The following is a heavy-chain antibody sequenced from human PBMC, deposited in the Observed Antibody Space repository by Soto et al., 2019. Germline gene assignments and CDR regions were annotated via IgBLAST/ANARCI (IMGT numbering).Heavy chain of an antibody. CDR1: GGSISSYY. J-gene: IGHJ4*02. V-gene: IGHV4-59*01. D-gene: IGHD2-15*01. CDR2: IYYSGST. CDR3: AKSPKGYCSGGTCYLDY. Sequence: PLETLSLTCTVSGGSISSYYWSWIRQPPGKGLEWIGYIYYSGSTNYNPSLKSRVTISVDTSKNQFSLKLSSVTAADTAVYYCAKSPKGYCSGGTCYLDYWGQGTLVTVSS.